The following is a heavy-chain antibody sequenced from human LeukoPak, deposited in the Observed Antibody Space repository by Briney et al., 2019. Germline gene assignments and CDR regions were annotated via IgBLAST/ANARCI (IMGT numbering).Heavy chain of an antibody. Sequence: GGSLRLSCAASGFTFSSYAMHWVRQAPGKGLEWVAFIRYDGSNKYYADSVKGRFTISRDNSKNTLYLQMNSLRAEDTAVYYCANAYTSYGDYDRFDYWGQGTLVTVSS. D-gene: IGHD4-17*01. J-gene: IGHJ4*02. V-gene: IGHV3-30*02. CDR2: IRYDGSNK. CDR3: ANAYTSYGDYDRFDY. CDR1: GFTFSSYA.